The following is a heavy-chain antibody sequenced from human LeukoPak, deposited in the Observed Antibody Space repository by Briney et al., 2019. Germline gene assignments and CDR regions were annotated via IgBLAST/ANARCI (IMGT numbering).Heavy chain of an antibody. J-gene: IGHJ4*02. CDR1: GYTFTGYY. Sequence: ASVKVSCKASGYTFTGYYMHWVRQAPGQGLEWMGWINPNSGDTNYAQKFQGRVTMTTDTSISTAYMELSGLISDYTAVYFCARGFIGTGGDYWGQGTLVTVSS. D-gene: IGHD1-1*01. V-gene: IGHV1-2*02. CDR2: INPNSGDT. CDR3: ARGFIGTGGDY.